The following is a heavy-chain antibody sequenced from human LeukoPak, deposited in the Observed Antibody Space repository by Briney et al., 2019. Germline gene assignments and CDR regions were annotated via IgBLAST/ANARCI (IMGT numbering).Heavy chain of an antibody. CDR2: ITGSGGDT. Sequence: GGSLRLSCAASGFTFSNYAMSWVRQAPGKGLEWVSAITGSGGDTFYADSVKGRFTISRDNSKNTLYLQTSNLRAEDTAIYYCANWYSGSQQIAFDIWGQGTKVTVSS. V-gene: IGHV3-23*01. CDR1: GFTFSNYA. D-gene: IGHD1-26*01. J-gene: IGHJ3*02. CDR3: ANWYSGSQQIAFDI.